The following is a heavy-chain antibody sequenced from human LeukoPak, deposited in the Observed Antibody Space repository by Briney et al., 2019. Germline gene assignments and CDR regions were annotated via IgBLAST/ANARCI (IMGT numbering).Heavy chain of an antibody. CDR1: GFTFSSYW. Sequence: GGSLRPSCAASGFTFSSYWMHWVRQAPGKGLVWVSRINIDGSTTTYADSVKGRFTISRDNAKNTLSLQMNSLSAEDTAVYYCARQTHYIDYWGQGTLVTVSS. D-gene: IGHD2-2*02. CDR2: INIDGSTT. CDR3: ARQTHYIDY. J-gene: IGHJ4*02. V-gene: IGHV3-74*03.